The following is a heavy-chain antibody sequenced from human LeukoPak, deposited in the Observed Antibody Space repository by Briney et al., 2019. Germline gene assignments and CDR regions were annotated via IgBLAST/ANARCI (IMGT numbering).Heavy chain of an antibody. CDR1: RGTFSSYA. CDR2: IIPIFGTA. V-gene: IGHV1-69*05. CDR3: ARIKSVRSNYEFDY. J-gene: IGHJ4*02. Sequence: SVKVSCKASRGTFSSYAISWVRQAPGQGLEWMGGIIPIFGTANYAQKFQGRVTITTDESTSTAYMELSSLRSEDTAVYYCARIKSVRSNYEFDYWGQGTLVTVSS. D-gene: IGHD1-26*01.